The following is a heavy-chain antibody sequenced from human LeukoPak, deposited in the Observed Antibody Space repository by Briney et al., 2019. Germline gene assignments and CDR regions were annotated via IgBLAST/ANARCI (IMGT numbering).Heavy chain of an antibody. CDR3: ATGLDYYDSSGIDY. CDR1: GYTLTELS. J-gene: IGHJ4*02. D-gene: IGHD3-22*01. CDR2: FDPEDGET. V-gene: IGHV1-24*01. Sequence: GASVKVSCKVSGYTLTELSMHWVRQAPGKGLEWMGGFDPEDGETIYAQKFQGRVTMTEDTSTDTAYMELSSLRSEDTAVYYCATGLDYYDSSGIDYWAREPWSPSPQ.